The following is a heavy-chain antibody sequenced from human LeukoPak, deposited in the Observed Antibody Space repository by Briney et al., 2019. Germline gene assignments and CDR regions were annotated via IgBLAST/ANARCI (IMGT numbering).Heavy chain of an antibody. CDR1: GFTFSSYG. CDR3: AKDQLVGYYDSSGYFDY. D-gene: IGHD3-22*01. V-gene: IGHV3-30*18. Sequence: GGSLRLSCAASGFTFSSYGMHWVRQAPGKGLEWVAVISYDGSSKYYADSVKGRFTISRDNSKNTLYLQMNSLRAEDTAVYYCAKDQLVGYYDSSGYFDYWGQGTLVTVSS. CDR2: ISYDGSSK. J-gene: IGHJ4*02.